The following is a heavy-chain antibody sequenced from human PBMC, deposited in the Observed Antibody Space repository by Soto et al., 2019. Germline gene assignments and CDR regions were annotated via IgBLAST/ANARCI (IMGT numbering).Heavy chain of an antibody. Sequence: PGGSLRRSCAASGFTFSSYAMSWVRQAPGKGLEWVSAISGSGGSTYYADSVKGRFTISRDNSKNTLYLQMNSLRAEDTAVYYCAKELDFYYDSSGFDYWGQGTLVTVSS. V-gene: IGHV3-23*01. J-gene: IGHJ4*02. D-gene: IGHD3-22*01. CDR2: ISGSGGST. CDR3: AKELDFYYDSSGFDY. CDR1: GFTFSSYA.